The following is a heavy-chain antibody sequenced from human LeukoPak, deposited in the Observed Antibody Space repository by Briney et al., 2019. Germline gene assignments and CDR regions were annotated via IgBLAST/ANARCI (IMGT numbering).Heavy chain of an antibody. D-gene: IGHD3-3*01. Sequence: SGTLSLTCTVSGGSISSGSYYWSWIRQPAGKGLEWIGRIYTSGSTNYNPSLKSRVTISVDTSKNQFSLKLSSVTAADTAMYYCARDGIFGVVNYHFDYWGQGTLVTVSS. CDR3: ARDGIFGVVNYHFDY. J-gene: IGHJ4*02. V-gene: IGHV4-61*02. CDR2: IYTSGST. CDR1: GGSISSGSYY.